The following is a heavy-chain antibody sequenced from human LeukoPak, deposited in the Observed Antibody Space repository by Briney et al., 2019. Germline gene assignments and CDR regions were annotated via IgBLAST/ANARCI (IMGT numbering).Heavy chain of an antibody. CDR3: VRSPIGASAY. D-gene: IGHD3-10*01. CDR2: ISPNNGDT. CDR1: RYTFTDSY. Sequence: ASVKVSCKPSRYTFTDSYIHWVRQAPGVGLQWMGWISPNNGDTKYAEDFQDRVTMTRDTSINTAYMELTGLTPDDTAVYYCVRSPIGASAYWGRGTLVTVSS. V-gene: IGHV1-2*02. J-gene: IGHJ4*02.